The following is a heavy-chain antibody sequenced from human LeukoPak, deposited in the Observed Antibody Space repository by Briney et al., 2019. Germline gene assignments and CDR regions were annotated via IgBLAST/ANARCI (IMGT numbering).Heavy chain of an antibody. V-gene: IGHV4-39*01. Sequence: SETLPHTRTVSGGSISSSSYYWGWIRQPPGKGLEWIGSIYYSGSTYYNPSLKSRVTISVDTSKNQFSLKLSSVTAADTAVYYCARGPTYFSGGSLNWFDPWVQETVVTVSS. D-gene: IGHD2-15*01. CDR1: GGSISSSSYY. CDR3: ARGPTYFSGGSLNWFDP. CDR2: IYYSGST. J-gene: IGHJ5*02.